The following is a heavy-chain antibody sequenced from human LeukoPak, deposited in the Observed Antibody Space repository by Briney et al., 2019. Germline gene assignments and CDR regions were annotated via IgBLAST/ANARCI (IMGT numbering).Heavy chain of an antibody. J-gene: IGHJ3*02. CDR1: GGTFSSYA. CDR3: ARAHLWQDAFDI. CDR2: IIPIFGTA. Sequence: AASVKVSCKASGGTFSSYAISWVRQAPGQGLEWMGGIIPIFGTANYAQKFQGRVTITADKSTSTAYMELSSLRSEDTAVYYCARAHLWQDAFDIWGQGTMVTVSS. V-gene: IGHV1-69*06. D-gene: IGHD2/OR15-2a*01.